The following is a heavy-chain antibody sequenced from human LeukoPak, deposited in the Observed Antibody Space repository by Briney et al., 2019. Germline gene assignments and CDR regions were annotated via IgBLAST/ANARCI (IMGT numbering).Heavy chain of an antibody. CDR2: IYYSGST. J-gene: IGHJ5*02. Sequence: SETLSLTCTVSGSSISSYYWSWIRQPPGKGLEWIGYIYYSGSTNYNPSLKSRVTISVDTSKNQFSLKLSSVTAADTAVYYCAREKRIAVAGTRWFDPWGQGTLVTVSS. D-gene: IGHD6-19*01. CDR3: AREKRIAVAGTRWFDP. V-gene: IGHV4-59*01. CDR1: GSSISSYY.